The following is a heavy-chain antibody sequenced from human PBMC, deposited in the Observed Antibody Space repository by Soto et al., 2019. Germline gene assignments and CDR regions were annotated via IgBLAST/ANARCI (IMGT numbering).Heavy chain of an antibody. CDR3: ARVPGRAGFLSYNWFDP. D-gene: IGHD6-13*01. V-gene: IGHV1-69*02. J-gene: IGHJ5*02. CDR1: GGTFSSYT. CDR2: IIPILGIA. Sequence: QVQLVQSGAEVKKPGSSVKVSCKASGGTFSSYTISWVRQAPGQGLEWMGRIIPILGIANYAQKFQGRVTITADNSTSTAYMELSSLRSEDTAVYYCARVPGRAGFLSYNWFDPWGQGTLVTVSS.